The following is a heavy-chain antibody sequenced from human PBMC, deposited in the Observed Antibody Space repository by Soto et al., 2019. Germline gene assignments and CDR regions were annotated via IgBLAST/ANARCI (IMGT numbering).Heavy chain of an antibody. CDR2: IYYSGNT. D-gene: IGHD2-15*01. CDR1: GGSISGADYY. J-gene: IGHJ6*03. Sequence: QVQLQESGPGLVKPPQILSLTCTVSGGSISGADYYWSWIRQHPGKGLEWIGYIYYSGNTYYSPSLESRGTISVDTCKNQFFLKLGSVTAADTAVDYCARSVVATPVNLVYYYMDGWGKGTTVTVSS. CDR3: ARSVVATPVNLVYYYMDG. V-gene: IGHV4-31*03.